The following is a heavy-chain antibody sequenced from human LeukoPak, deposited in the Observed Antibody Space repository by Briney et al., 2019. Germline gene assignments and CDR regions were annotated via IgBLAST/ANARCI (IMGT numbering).Heavy chain of an antibody. V-gene: IGHV3-30*03. D-gene: IGHD4-11*01. Sequence: GGSLRLSCAASGFTFTNHPMNWVRQAPGKGLDWVALISYDGGIKDYADSVKGRFTISRDNSKNMLYLQMNGLRAEDTGLYYCAGLLTTITTGAKWGQGTLVTVSS. CDR3: AGLLTTITTGAK. CDR1: GFTFTNHP. J-gene: IGHJ4*02. CDR2: ISYDGGIK.